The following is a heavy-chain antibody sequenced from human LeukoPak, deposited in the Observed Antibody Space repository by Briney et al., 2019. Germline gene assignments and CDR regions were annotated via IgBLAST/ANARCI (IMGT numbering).Heavy chain of an antibody. V-gene: IGHV1-2*02. J-gene: IGHJ4*02. CDR1: GYTFTGYY. CDR3: ARRTDSGTYYDPTFDY. CDR2: INPNSGGT. Sequence: ASVKVSCKASGYTFTGYYMHWVRQAPGQGLEWMGWINPNSGGTNYAQKFQGRVTMTSDASINTAYMELSSLTFDDTALYYCARRTDSGTYYDPTFDYWGQGTLLTVSS. D-gene: IGHD1-26*01.